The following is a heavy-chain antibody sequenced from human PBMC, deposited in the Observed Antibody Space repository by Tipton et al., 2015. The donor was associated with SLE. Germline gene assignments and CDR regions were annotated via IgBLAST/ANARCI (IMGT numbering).Heavy chain of an antibody. D-gene: IGHD2-2*01. CDR1: GDSIDTSAYH. CDR3: ARLTLGYCSITTCKYNWLDP. V-gene: IGHV4-39*02. J-gene: IGHJ5*02. CDR2: VYYNGDS. Sequence: TLSLTCAVSGDSIDTSAYHLGWVRQPPGKDLEWIGSVYYNGDSYYNPSLMSRVTMAVDKSKNHFSLKLSPVTVADTAVYYCARLTLGYCSITTCKYNWLDPWGRGALVTVSS.